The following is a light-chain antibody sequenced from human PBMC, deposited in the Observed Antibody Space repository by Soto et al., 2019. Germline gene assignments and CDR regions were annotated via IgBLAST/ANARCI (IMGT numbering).Light chain of an antibody. V-gene: IGKV3-20*01. CDR3: QQYASSPLT. Sequence: EIVLTQSPGTLSLSPGGRATLSCRASQSVGRDYLAWYQQKPGQAPRLLIYPASSRATGIPDRFSGSGSGTDFPLTISRLEPEDFAEFYCQQYASSPLTFGGGTKVEIK. CDR1: QSVGRDY. J-gene: IGKJ4*01. CDR2: PAS.